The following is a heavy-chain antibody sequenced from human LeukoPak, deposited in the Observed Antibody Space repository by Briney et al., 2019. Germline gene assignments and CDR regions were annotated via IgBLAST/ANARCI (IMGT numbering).Heavy chain of an antibody. D-gene: IGHD3-16*02. V-gene: IGHV3-30-3*01. Sequence: GRSLRLSCAASGFTFSSYAMHWVRQAPGKGLEWVAVISYDGSNKYYADSVKGRFTISRDNSKNTLYLQMNSLRAEDTAVYYRARGCQFDYDYVWGSYLDYWGQGTLVTVSS. CDR1: GFTFSSYA. J-gene: IGHJ4*02. CDR2: ISYDGSNK. CDR3: ARGCQFDYDYVWGSYLDY.